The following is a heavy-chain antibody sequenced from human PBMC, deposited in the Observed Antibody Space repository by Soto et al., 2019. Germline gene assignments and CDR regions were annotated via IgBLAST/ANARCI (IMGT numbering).Heavy chain of an antibody. V-gene: IGHV4-39*01. CDR1: GGSIGSSSSY. Sequence: ASETLSLTCTVSGGSIGSSSSYWGWIRQPPGKGLEWIANIYYSGSPYYNPSLKSRVTISVDTSKNQFSPKLSSVTAADTAVYYCATPTIVGATGYYYGMDVWGQGTTVTVSS. CDR2: IYYSGSP. J-gene: IGHJ6*02. D-gene: IGHD1-26*01. CDR3: ATPTIVGATGYYYGMDV.